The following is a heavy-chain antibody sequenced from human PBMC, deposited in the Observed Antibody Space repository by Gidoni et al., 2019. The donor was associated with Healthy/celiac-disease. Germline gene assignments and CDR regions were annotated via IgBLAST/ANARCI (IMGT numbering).Heavy chain of an antibody. V-gene: IGHV3-15*01. Sequence: EVQLVESGGGLVKPGGSLRLSCAASGFTFSNAWMSWVRQAPGKGLEWVGRIKSKTDGGTTDYAAPVKGRFTISRDDSKNTLYLQMNSLKTEDTAVYYCTTAVGWELNYYYYGMDVWGQGTTVTVSS. CDR2: IKSKTDGGTT. CDR1: GFTFSNAW. J-gene: IGHJ6*02. D-gene: IGHD1-26*01. CDR3: TTAVGWELNYYYYGMDV.